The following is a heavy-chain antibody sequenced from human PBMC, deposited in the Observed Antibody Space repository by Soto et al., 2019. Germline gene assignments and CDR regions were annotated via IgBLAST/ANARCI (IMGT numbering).Heavy chain of an antibody. CDR1: GFTFTNYA. CDR2: ASGSGAST. V-gene: IGHV3-23*01. J-gene: IGHJ4*02. D-gene: IGHD3-10*01. CDR3: AKVAVRGVVVSNFDS. Sequence: GGSLRLSCGASGFTFTNYAMSWVRQAPGKWLEWASTASGSGASTYYADSVKGRFTISRDNSKNTLYLQMKSLRIEDTAVYYCAKVAVRGVVVSNFDSWGQGTPVT.